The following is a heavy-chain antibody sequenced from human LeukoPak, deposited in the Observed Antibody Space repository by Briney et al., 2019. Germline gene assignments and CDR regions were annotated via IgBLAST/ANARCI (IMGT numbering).Heavy chain of an antibody. CDR3: AKDLMRDRWFGES. Sequence: GGSLRLSCAASGFTFSYYGMRWVRQTPGKGLEWVAFIRFEGTEKFYADSVKGRFTISRDNYQNTLYLEMNSLRVEDTGVYYCAKDLMRDRWFGESWGQGTLVTVSS. CDR1: GFTFSYYG. V-gene: IGHV3-30*02. J-gene: IGHJ5*02. D-gene: IGHD3-10*01. CDR2: IRFEGTEK.